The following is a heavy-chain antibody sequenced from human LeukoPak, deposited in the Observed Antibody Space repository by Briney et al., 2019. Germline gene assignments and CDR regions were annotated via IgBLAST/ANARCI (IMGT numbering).Heavy chain of an antibody. CDR1: GGSFSGYY. J-gene: IGHJ6*02. Sequence: SETLSPTCAVYGGSFSGYYWSWIRQPPGRGLEWIGEINHSGSTNYNPSLKSRVTISVDTSKNQFSLKLSSVTAADTAVYYCASQRNPSYYYYGMDVWGQGTTVTVSS. CDR2: INHSGST. CDR3: ASQRNPSYYYYGMDV. V-gene: IGHV4-34*01.